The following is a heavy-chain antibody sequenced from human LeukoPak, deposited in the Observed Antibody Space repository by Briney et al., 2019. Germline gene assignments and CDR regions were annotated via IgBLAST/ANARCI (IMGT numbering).Heavy chain of an antibody. J-gene: IGHJ3*02. V-gene: IGHV4-59*01. Sequence: SETLSLTCTVSGGSISSYYWSWIRQPPGKGLEWIGYIYYSGSTNYNPSLKSRVTISVDTSKNQFSLKLSSVTAADTAVYYCARDVRADLRWGAFDIWGQGTMVTVSS. D-gene: IGHD3-16*01. CDR1: GGSISSYY. CDR2: IYYSGST. CDR3: ARDVRADLRWGAFDI.